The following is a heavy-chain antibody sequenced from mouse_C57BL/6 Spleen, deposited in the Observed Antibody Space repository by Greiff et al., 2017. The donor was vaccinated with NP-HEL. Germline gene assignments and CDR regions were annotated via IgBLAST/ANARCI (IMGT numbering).Heavy chain of an antibody. CDR1: GFSLTSYG. CDR3: ARQGITTVVAPDWYFDV. Sequence: QVQLKESGPGLVAPSQSLSITCTVSGFSLTSYGVHWVRQPPGKGLEWLVVIWSDGSTTYNSALKSRLSISKDNSKSHVFLKMNSLQTDDTAMYYCARQGITTVVAPDWYFDVWGTGTTVTVSS. V-gene: IGHV2-6-1*01. J-gene: IGHJ1*03. CDR2: IWSDGST. D-gene: IGHD1-1*01.